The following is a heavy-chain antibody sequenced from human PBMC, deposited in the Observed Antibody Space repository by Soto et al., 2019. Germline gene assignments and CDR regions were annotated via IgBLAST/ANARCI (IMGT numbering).Heavy chain of an antibody. J-gene: IGHJ4*01. CDR2: IWYDGSSK. D-gene: IGHD2-15*01. Sequence: GGSLRLSCAASGFTFSSYGMHWVRQAPGKGLEWVAVIWYDGSSKFYADSVKGRFTISRDNSKDTLYLQMNSLRADDTAVYYFARASGWVAASPWDLWGQGTRVTAPQ. CDR1: GFTFSSYG. CDR3: ARASGWVAASPWDL. V-gene: IGHV3-33*01.